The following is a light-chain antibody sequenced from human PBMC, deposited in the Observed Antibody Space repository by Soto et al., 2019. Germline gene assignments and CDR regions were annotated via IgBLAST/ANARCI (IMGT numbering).Light chain of an antibody. Sequence: AIQMTQSPSSLSASVGDRFTITCRASQGIRNDLGWYQQKPGKAPKPLIYSASTLHSGVPSRFSGSGSGTEFTLTISNLQPEDFATYYCLQDDAYPLTFGGGTKVEIK. J-gene: IGKJ4*01. V-gene: IGKV1-6*01. CDR2: SAS. CDR1: QGIRND. CDR3: LQDDAYPLT.